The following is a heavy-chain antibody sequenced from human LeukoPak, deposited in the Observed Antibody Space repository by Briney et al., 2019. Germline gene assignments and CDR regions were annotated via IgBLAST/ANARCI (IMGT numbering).Heavy chain of an antibody. V-gene: IGHV4-39*01. Sequence: SETLSLTCTVSGGSISSSSYYWGWIRQPPGKGLEWIGSIYYSGSTYYNPSLKSRVTISVDTSKNQFSLKLSSVTAADTAVYYCARGAWSYGLDYWGQGTLVTVSS. CDR2: IYYSGST. CDR3: ARGAWSYGLDY. D-gene: IGHD5-18*01. CDR1: GGSISSSSYY. J-gene: IGHJ4*02.